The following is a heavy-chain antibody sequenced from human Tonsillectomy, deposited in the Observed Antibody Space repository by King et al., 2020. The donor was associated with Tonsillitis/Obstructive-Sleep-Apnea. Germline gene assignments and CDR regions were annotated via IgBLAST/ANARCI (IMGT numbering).Heavy chain of an antibody. V-gene: IGHV3-33*01. CDR2: IWYDVSNK. CDR3: AREGEWELHYYYYYYMDV. CDR1: GFTFSSYG. Sequence: VQLVESGGGVVQPGRSLRLSCAASGFTFSSYGMHWVRQAPGKGLEWVAVIWYDVSNKYYADSVKVRFTISRDNSKNTLYLQMNSLRAEDTAVYYCAREGEWELHYYYYYYMDVWGKGTTVTVSS. J-gene: IGHJ6*03. D-gene: IGHD1-26*01.